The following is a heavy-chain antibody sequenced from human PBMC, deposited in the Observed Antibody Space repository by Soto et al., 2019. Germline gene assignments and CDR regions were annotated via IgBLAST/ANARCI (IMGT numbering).Heavy chain of an antibody. V-gene: IGHV4-59*01. Sequence: SETLSLTCTVSGGSISSYYWSWIRQPPGKGLEWIGYIYYSWSTNYNPSLKSRVTISVDTSKNQFSLKLSSVTAADTAVYYCARLVGATPGLESYYGMDVWGQGTTVTVSS. CDR2: IYYSWST. CDR3: ARLVGATPGLESYYGMDV. D-gene: IGHD1-26*01. CDR1: GGSISSYY. J-gene: IGHJ6*01.